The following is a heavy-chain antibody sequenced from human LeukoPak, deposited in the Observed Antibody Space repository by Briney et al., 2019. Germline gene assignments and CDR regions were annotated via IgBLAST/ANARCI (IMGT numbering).Heavy chain of an antibody. CDR3: ARDAYCGGDCYSVRNKAFDI. Sequence: GASVKVSCKASGYTFTGYYMHWVRQAPGQGLEWMGWINPNSGGTNYAQKFQGWVTMTRDTSISTAYMELSRLRSDDTAVYYCARDAYCGGDCYSVRNKAFDIWGQGTMVTVSS. CDR2: INPNSGGT. J-gene: IGHJ3*02. CDR1: GYTFTGYY. D-gene: IGHD2-21*02. V-gene: IGHV1-2*04.